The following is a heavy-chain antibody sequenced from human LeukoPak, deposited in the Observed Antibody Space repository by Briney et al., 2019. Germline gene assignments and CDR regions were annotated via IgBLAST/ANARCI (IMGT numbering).Heavy chain of an antibody. Sequence: GGSLRLSCAASGFTFSSYSMSWVRQAPGKGLEWVSSISSSSSYIYYADSVKGRFTISRDNAKNSLYLQMNSLRAEDTAVYYCARESGIVGATVDYWGQGTLVTVSS. V-gene: IGHV3-21*01. J-gene: IGHJ4*02. CDR3: ARESGIVGATVDY. D-gene: IGHD1-26*01. CDR1: GFTFSSYS. CDR2: ISSSSSYI.